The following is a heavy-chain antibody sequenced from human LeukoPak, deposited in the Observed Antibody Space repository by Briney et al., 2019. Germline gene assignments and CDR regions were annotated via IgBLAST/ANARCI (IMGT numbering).Heavy chain of an antibody. D-gene: IGHD6-19*01. CDR3: ARYKGVAVAVYYYYYMDV. V-gene: IGHV4-38-2*02. J-gene: IGHJ6*03. CDR1: GYSISSGYY. Sequence: SETLSLTCTVSGYSISSGYYWGWIRQPPGKGLEWIGSIYHSGSTYYNPSLKSRVTISVDTSKNQFSLKLSSVTAADTAVYYCARYKGVAVAVYYYYYMDVWGKGTTVTVSS. CDR2: IYHSGST.